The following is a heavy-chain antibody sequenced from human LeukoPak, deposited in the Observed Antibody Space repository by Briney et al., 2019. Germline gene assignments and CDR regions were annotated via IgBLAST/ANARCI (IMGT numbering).Heavy chain of an antibody. CDR2: IWYDGSNK. V-gene: IGHV3-33*01. CDR1: GFTFSSYG. CDR3: ARDSGGSSRAYFDY. J-gene: IGHJ4*02. Sequence: GGSLRRSCAASGFTFSSYGMHWVRQAPGKGLEWVAVIWYDGSNKYYADSVKGRFTIPRDNSKNTLYLQMNSLRAEDTAVYYCARDSGGSSRAYFDYWGQGTLVTVSS. D-gene: IGHD1-26*01.